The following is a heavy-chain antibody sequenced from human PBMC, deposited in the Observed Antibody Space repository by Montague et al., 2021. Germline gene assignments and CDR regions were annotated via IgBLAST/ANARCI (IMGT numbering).Heavy chain of an antibody. Sequence: TLSLTCAVSGGSISSTAYYWSWIRQHPGKGLEWIGYIYYSGNTYYNPTLKSRVTISVDTSQNQFSLNLNSVTAADTAVYYCARVGATVTAPFDFWGQGTLVTVSS. CDR2: IYYSGNT. CDR3: ARVGATVTAPFDF. J-gene: IGHJ4*02. V-gene: IGHV4-31*11. CDR1: GGSISSTAYY. D-gene: IGHD4-17*01.